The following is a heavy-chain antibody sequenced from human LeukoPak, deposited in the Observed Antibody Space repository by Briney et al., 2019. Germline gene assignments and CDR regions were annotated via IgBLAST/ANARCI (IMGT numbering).Heavy chain of an antibody. Sequence: ASVKVSCKASGYTFTSHDIIWVRQAPREGLEWMGWISGYNANTNYAQKSQGRVTMTTDTSTSTAYMELRSLRSDDTAVYYCARGTSSSSWYLGYWGQGTLVTVSS. D-gene: IGHD6-13*01. CDR2: ISGYNANT. CDR1: GYTFTSHD. J-gene: IGHJ4*02. CDR3: ARGTSSSSWYLGY. V-gene: IGHV1-18*01.